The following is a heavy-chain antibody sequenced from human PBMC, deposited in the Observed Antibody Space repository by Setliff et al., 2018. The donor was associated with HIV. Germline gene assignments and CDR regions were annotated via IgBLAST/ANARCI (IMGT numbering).Heavy chain of an antibody. CDR3: AGSILTGYYTFGADY. V-gene: IGHV1-69*13. CDR2: IIPIFGTA. CDR1: GGTFSSYA. Sequence: SVKVSCKASGGTFSSYAISWVRQAPGQGLEWMGGIIPIFGTANYAQKFQGRVTITADESTSTAYMELSSLRSEDTAVYYCAGSILTGYYTFGADYWGQGTLVTVSS. J-gene: IGHJ4*02. D-gene: IGHD3-9*01.